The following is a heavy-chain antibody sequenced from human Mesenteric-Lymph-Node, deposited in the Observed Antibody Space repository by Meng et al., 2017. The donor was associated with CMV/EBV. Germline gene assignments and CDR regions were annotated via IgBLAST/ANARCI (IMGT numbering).Heavy chain of an antibody. CDR1: GFTFTDYW. Sequence: GESLKISCATSGFTFTDYWMSWVRQAPGRGLEWVATVKQDLSGNYYVDSVKGRFTISRDNAEKSVYLQMNSLRAEDTAVYYCARAPTSYDILTGYFPNGLDVWGQGTTVTVSS. V-gene: IGHV3-7*04. J-gene: IGHJ6*02. CDR3: ARAPTSYDILTGYFPNGLDV. D-gene: IGHD3-9*01. CDR2: VKQDLSGN.